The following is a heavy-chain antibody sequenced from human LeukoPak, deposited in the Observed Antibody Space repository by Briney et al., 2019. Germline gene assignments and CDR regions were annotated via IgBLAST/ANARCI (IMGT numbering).Heavy chain of an antibody. J-gene: IGHJ4*02. D-gene: IGHD3-9*01. CDR1: GFTFSSYW. V-gene: IGHV3-74*01. CDR3: FKQKTAYDILTGKTTYYFDY. Sequence: GGSLRLSCAASGFTFSSYWMHWVRQAPGKGLVWVSRINSDGSSTSYADSVKGRFTISRDNAKNTLYLQMNSLRAEDTAVYFFFKQKTAYDILTGKTTYYFDYWGQGTLVTVSS. CDR2: INSDGSST.